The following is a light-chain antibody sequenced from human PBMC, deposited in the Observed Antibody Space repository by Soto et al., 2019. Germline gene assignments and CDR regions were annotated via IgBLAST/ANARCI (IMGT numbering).Light chain of an antibody. CDR3: CSYAVSYTLI. V-gene: IGLV2-11*01. J-gene: IGLJ2*01. Sequence: QSALTQPRSVSGSPGQSVTISCTGTSTNVGSYNFVSWYQQHPGKAPKFVIYDVSRRPSGVPDRFSGSRSGNTASLTISGLQAEDEADYYCCSYAVSYTLIFGGGTKLTVL. CDR2: DVS. CDR1: STNVGSYNF.